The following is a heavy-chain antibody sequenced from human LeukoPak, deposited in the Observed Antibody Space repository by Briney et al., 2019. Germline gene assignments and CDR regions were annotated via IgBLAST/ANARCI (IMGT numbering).Heavy chain of an antibody. CDR1: GFTFSSYS. CDR2: ISRDSTDI. CDR3: AKDFPAAVD. D-gene: IGHD2-2*01. J-gene: IGHJ4*02. Sequence: GGSLTLVRASSGFTFSSYSMSWVRLAPGKGIEWVSFISRDSTDIYHADSVKGRFTISRDNAKNSLYLQMNNLRAEDTAIYYCAKDFPAAVDWGQGTLVTVSS. V-gene: IGHV3-21*01.